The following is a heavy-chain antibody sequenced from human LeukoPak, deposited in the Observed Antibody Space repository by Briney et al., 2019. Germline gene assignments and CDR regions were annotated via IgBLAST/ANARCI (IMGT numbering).Heavy chain of an antibody. V-gene: IGHV3-48*04. CDR3: ARGDDNAFDI. CDR2: ISPGSSTI. Sequence: PGGSLRLSCAASGLNFITYSMNWVRQAPGKGLEWLSYISPGSSTIYYADSVKGRFTISRDNAKNSLYLQMNSLGAEDTAVYYCARGDDNAFDIWGQGTTVTVSS. D-gene: IGHD3-22*01. J-gene: IGHJ3*02. CDR1: GLNFITYS.